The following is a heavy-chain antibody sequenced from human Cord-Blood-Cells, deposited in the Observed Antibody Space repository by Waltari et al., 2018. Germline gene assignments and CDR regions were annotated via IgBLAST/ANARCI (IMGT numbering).Heavy chain of an antibody. CDR1: GYSISSGYS. V-gene: IGHV4-38-2*02. Sequence: QVQLQESGPGLVKPSETLSLTCTFPGYSISSGYSWGWIRQPPGKGLEWIGSIYHSGSTYYNPSLKSRVTISVDTSKNQFSLKLSSVTAADTAVYYCARAIFGVVMDYWGQGTLVTVSS. D-gene: IGHD3-3*01. CDR2: IYHSGST. J-gene: IGHJ4*02. CDR3: ARAIFGVVMDY.